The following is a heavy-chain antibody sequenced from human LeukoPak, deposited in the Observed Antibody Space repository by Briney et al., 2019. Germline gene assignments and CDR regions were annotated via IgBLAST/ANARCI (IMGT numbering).Heavy chain of an antibody. CDR1: GFTFDDYG. CDR2: INWNGGST. Sequence: PGGPLRLSCAASGFTFDDYGMSWVRQGPGKGLEWVSGINWNGGSTGYADSVKGRFTFYRDNAKNSLYLQMNSLRAEDTALYYCARGIHVRSGLSGDYWGQGTLVSVSS. CDR3: ARGIHVRSGLSGDY. D-gene: IGHD6-25*01. J-gene: IGHJ4*02. V-gene: IGHV3-20*04.